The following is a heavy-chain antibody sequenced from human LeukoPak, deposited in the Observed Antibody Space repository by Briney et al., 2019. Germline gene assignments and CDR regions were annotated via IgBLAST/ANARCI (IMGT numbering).Heavy chain of an antibody. J-gene: IGHJ1*01. D-gene: IGHD3-10*01. CDR2: IYYSGST. Sequence: SETLSLTCTVSGGSISSGGYYWSWIRQHPGKGLEWIGYIYYSGSTYYNPSLKSRVTISVDTSKNQFSLKLNSVTPADTAVYYCARAGDSDTYYCPFQHWGQGTLVTVSS. CDR1: GGSISSGGYY. V-gene: IGHV4-31*03. CDR3: ARAGDSDTYYCPFQH.